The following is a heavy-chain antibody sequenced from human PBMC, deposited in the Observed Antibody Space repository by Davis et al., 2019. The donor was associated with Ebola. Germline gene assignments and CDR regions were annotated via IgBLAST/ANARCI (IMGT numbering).Heavy chain of an antibody. CDR2: ISYDGSNK. D-gene: IGHD6-13*01. J-gene: IGHJ4*02. CDR1: GFTFSNYG. CDR3: AKVGGVKQQLVRVDY. Sequence: GESLKISCAASGFTFSNYGMHWVRQAPGKGLEWVAVISYDGSNKYYADSVKGRFTISRDNSKNTLYLQMNSLRAEDTAVYYCAKVGGVKQQLVRVDYWGQGTLVTVSS. V-gene: IGHV3-30*12.